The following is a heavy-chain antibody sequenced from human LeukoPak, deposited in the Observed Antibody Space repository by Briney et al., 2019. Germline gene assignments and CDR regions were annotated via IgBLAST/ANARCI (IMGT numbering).Heavy chain of an antibody. CDR3: ARGRNYYDSSGYLNGFDY. Sequence: SQTLSLTCAISGDSFSSNSAAWNWLRQSPSRGLEWLGRTYYRSKWYNDYAVSVKSRITINPDTSKNQFSLQLNSVTPEDTAVYYCARGRNYYDSSGYLNGFDYWGQGTLVTVSS. J-gene: IGHJ4*02. V-gene: IGHV6-1*01. D-gene: IGHD3-22*01. CDR1: GDSFSSNSAA. CDR2: TYYRSKWYN.